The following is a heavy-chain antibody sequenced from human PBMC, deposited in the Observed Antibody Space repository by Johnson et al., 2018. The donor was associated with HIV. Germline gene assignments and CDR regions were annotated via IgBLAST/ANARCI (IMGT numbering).Heavy chain of an antibody. CDR3: TTDPWGSDAFDI. CDR1: GFTFSDYY. CDR2: ISSSGSTI. J-gene: IGHJ3*02. V-gene: IGHV3-11*01. Sequence: QMLLVESGGGVVQPGRSLRLSCAASGFTFSDYYMSWIRQAPGKGLEWVSYISSSGSTIYYADSVKGRFTISRDNSKNTLYLQMNSLKTEDTAVYYCTTDPWGSDAFDIWGQGTMVTVSS. D-gene: IGHD7-27*01.